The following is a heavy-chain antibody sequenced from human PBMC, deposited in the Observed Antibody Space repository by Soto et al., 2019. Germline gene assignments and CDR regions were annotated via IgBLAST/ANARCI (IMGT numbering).Heavy chain of an antibody. Sequence: GSMRLPWAASECTCRSYGMSCIRQAPGKGLEWVSAISGSGGSTNYADSVKGRFTISRDNSKDTLYLQMSSLRAEDTAVYYCVSSYHYDNSGYYYAFDNWGQGTPVTVSS. CDR3: VSSYHYDNSGYYYAFDN. V-gene: IGHV3-23*01. J-gene: IGHJ4*02. CDR2: ISGSGGST. CDR1: ECTCRSYG. D-gene: IGHD3-22*01.